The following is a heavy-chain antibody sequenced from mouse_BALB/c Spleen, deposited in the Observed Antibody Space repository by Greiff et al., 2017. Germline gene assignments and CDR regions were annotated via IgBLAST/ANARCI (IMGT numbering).Heavy chain of an antibody. Sequence: QVQLQQPGAELVKPGTSVTLSCTASGYNFTSYWINWVKLRPGQGLEWIGDIYPGSGSTNYNEKFKSKATLTVDTSSSTAYMQLSSLASEDSALYYCAKGYGLDYWGQGTTLTVSS. J-gene: IGHJ2*01. V-gene: IGHV1-55*01. CDR3: AKGYGLDY. D-gene: IGHD1-1*01. CDR2: IYPGSGST. CDR1: GYNFTSYW.